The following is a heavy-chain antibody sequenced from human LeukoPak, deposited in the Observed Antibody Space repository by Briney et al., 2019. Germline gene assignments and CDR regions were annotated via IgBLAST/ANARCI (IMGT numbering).Heavy chain of an antibody. CDR2: IIPILGIA. CDR3: ARGDDSSGYYFDY. Sequence: SVKVSCKASGGTFSSYAVSWVRQAPGQGLEWMGRIIPILGIANYAQKFQGRVTITADKSTSTAYMELSSLRSEDTAVYYCARGDDSSGYYFDYWGQGTLVTVSS. D-gene: IGHD3-22*01. J-gene: IGHJ4*02. V-gene: IGHV1-69*04. CDR1: GGTFSSYA.